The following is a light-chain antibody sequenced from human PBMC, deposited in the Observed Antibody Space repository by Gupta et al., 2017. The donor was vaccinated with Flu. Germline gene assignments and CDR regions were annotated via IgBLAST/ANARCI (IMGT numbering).Light chain of an antibody. Sequence: TVTITTTRSSGSIGDYYVHWYQQRPGTAPNIFIYEGSSRHSGVPDRFSGAVDASSTSATLTMAEVKDEDDYYYYSQADNSSSWVFGGGTKLTVL. CDR3: QADNSSSWV. V-gene: IGLV6-57*03. J-gene: IGLJ3*02. CDR1: SGSIGDYY. CDR2: EGS.